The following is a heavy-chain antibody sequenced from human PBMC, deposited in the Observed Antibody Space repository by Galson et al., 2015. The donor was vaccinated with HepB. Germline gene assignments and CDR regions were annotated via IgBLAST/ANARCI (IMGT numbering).Heavy chain of an antibody. CDR3: ASGGLIPLGYDAFDI. Sequence: SVKVSCKASGYTFTSYGISWVRQAPGQGLEWMGWISAYNSNTNYAQKLQGRVTMTTDTSTSTAYMELRSLRSDDTAVYYCASGGLIPLGYDAFDIWGQGTMVTVSS. V-gene: IGHV1-18*01. D-gene: IGHD3-16*01. J-gene: IGHJ3*02. CDR1: GYTFTSYG. CDR2: ISAYNSNT.